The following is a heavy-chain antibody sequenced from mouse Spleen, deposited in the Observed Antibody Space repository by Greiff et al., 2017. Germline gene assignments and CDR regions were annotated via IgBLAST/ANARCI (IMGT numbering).Heavy chain of an antibody. D-gene: IGHD2-1*01. J-gene: IGHJ3*01. CDR1: GFTFSDYY. V-gene: IGHV5-4*02. Sequence: EVQGVESGGGLVKPGGSLKLSCAASGFTFSDYYMYWVRQTPEKRLEWVATISDGGSYTYYPDSVKGRFTISRDNAKNNLYLQMSSLKSEDTAMYYCARDHGNSGRFAYWGQGTLVTVSA. CDR2: ISDGGSYT. CDR3: ARDHGNSGRFAY.